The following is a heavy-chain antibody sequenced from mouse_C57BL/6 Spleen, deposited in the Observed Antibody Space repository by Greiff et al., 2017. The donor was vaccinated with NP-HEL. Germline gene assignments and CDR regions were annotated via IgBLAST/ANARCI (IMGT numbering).Heavy chain of an antibody. J-gene: IGHJ2*01. CDR2: IDPSDSYT. V-gene: IGHV1-69*01. CDR3: ARGGPRDYFDY. Sequence: QVQLQQPGAELVMPGASVKLSCKASGYTFTSYWMRWVKQRPGQGLEWIGEIDPSDSYTNYNQKFKGKSTLTVDKSSSTAYMQLSSLTSEDSAVYYCARGGPRDYFDYWGQGTTLTVSS. CDR1: GYTFTSYW.